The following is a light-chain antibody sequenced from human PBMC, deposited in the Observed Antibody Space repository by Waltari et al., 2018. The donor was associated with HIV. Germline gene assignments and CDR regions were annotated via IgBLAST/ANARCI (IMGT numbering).Light chain of an antibody. CDR2: DNT. V-gene: IGLV1-51*01. Sequence: QSVLTQPPSVSAASGQKVTISCSGSSSTLGNNFLSWYPQLPGIAPKLLIYDNTKRPSGNPDRFSGSKSGTSATLAITGLQTGDEADYYCGTWDGSLNVWVFGGGTKVTV. CDR3: GTWDGSLNVWV. J-gene: IGLJ3*02. CDR1: SSTLGNNF.